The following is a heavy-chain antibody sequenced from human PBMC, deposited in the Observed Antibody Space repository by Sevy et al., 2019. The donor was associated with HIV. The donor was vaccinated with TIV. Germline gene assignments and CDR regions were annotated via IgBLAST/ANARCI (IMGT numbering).Heavy chain of an antibody. V-gene: IGHV4-34*01. CDR1: GGSFSGYY. J-gene: IGHJ6*02. Sequence: SETLSLTCAVYGGSFSGYYWSWIRQPPGKGLEWIGEINHSGSTNYNPSLKSRVTISVDTSKNQFFLKLSSVTAADTAVYYCARLISPPGYSSSWTLGYYYYGMDVWGQGTTVTVSS. CDR3: ARLISPPGYSSSWTLGYYYYGMDV. CDR2: INHSGST. D-gene: IGHD6-13*01.